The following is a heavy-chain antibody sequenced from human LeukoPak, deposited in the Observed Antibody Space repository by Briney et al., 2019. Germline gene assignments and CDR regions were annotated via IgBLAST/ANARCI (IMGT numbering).Heavy chain of an antibody. J-gene: IGHJ3*02. Sequence: GASVKVSCKASGGTFSSYAISWVRQAPGQGLEWMGRIIPILGIANYAQKLQGRVTMTTDTSTSTAYMELRSLRSDDTAVYYCARDPNSSGYYLWGAFDIWGQGTMVTVSS. CDR1: GGTFSSYA. D-gene: IGHD3-22*01. V-gene: IGHV1-69*04. CDR3: ARDPNSSGYYLWGAFDI. CDR2: IIPILGIA.